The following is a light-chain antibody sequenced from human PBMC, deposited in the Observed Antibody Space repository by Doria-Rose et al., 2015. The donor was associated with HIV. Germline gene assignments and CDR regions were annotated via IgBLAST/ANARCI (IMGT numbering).Light chain of an antibody. J-gene: IGKJ2*01. CDR3: QQYNSYPYT. V-gene: IGKV1-5*03. CDR2: KAS. Sequence: SQSISSWLAWYQQKPGKAPKLLIYKASSLESGVPSRFSGSGSGTEFTLTISSLQPDDFATYYCQQYNSYPYTFGQGTKLEIK. CDR1: QSISSW.